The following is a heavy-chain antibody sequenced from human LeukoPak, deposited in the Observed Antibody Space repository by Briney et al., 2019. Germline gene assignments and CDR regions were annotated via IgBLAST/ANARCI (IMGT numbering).Heavy chain of an antibody. CDR2: ISYDGSNK. CDR1: GFTFSSYA. V-gene: IGHV3-30-3*01. J-gene: IGHJ4*02. D-gene: IGHD5-24*01. Sequence: GGSLRLSCAASGFTFSSYAMHWVRQAPGKGLEWVAVISYDGSNKYYADSVKGRFTISRDNSKNTLYLQMDSLRAEDTAVYYCARVGLHDHGDYWGQGTLVTVSS. CDR3: ARVGLHDHGDY.